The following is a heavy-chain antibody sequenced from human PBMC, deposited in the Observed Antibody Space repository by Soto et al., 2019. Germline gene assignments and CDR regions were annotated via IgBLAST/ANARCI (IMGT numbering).Heavy chain of an antibody. V-gene: IGHV1-2*02. J-gene: IGHJ5*02. CDR2: INPNSGGT. CDR3: ARVLITGTTSGTPPFDP. CDR1: GYTFTGYY. D-gene: IGHD1-7*01. Sequence: ASVKVSCKASGYTFTGYYMHWVRQAPGQGLEWMGWINPNSGGTNYAQKFQGRVTVTRDTSISTAYMELSRLRSDDTAVYYCARVLITGTTSGTPPFDPWGQGTLVTVSS.